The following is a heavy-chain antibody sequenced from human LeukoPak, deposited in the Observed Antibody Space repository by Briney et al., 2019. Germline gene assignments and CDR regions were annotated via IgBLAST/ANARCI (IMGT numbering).Heavy chain of an antibody. Sequence: NPSETLSLTCAVYGGSFSGYYWSWIRQPPGKGLEWIGEINHSGSTNYNPSLKSRVTISVDTSKNQFSLKLSSVTAADTAVYYCARRGSTRYYYYGMDVWGQGTTVTVSS. J-gene: IGHJ6*02. V-gene: IGHV4-34*01. D-gene: IGHD2-2*01. CDR3: ARRGSTRYYYYGMDV. CDR1: GGSFSGYY. CDR2: INHSGST.